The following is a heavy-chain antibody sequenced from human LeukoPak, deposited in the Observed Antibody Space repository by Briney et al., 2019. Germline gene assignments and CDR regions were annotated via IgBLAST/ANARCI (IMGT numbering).Heavy chain of an antibody. J-gene: IGHJ4*02. CDR3: ARSSGYMSY. V-gene: IGHV4-38-2*02. Sequence: SETLSLTCTVSHYSIRSNYYLGGMRQPPGKGLEWIGSIYHSWSTYYNPSLNSRVTISVDTSKHQFSLQLTYVTAADTAVYYCARSSGYMSYWGQGTLVTVSS. D-gene: IGHD3-22*01. CDR2: IYHSWST. CDR1: HYSIRSNYY.